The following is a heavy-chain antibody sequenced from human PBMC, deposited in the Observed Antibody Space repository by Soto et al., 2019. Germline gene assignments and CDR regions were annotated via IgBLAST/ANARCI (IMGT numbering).Heavy chain of an antibody. CDR2: IYYSGST. V-gene: IGHV4-30-4*01. CDR3: ARVTVTDNWFDP. Sequence: SETLSLTCTVSGGSISSGDYYWSWIRQPPGKGLEWIGYIYYSGSTYYNPSLKSRVTISVDTSKNQFSLKLSSVTAADTAVYYCARVTVTDNWFDPWGQGTLVTVSS. D-gene: IGHD4-4*01. J-gene: IGHJ5*02. CDR1: GGSISSGDYY.